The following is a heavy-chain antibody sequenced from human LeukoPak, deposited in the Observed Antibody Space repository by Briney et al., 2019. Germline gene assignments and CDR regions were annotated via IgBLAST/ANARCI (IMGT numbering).Heavy chain of an antibody. Sequence: SETLSLTCTVSGVSISSGDYYWSCIRQPPGKGLEWIGYIYYSGSTYYNPSLKSRVTISVDTSKNQFSLKLSSVTAADTAVYYCASDTGYGDSAHFDYWGQGTLVTVSS. D-gene: IGHD4-17*01. V-gene: IGHV4-30-4*01. CDR3: ASDTGYGDSAHFDY. CDR2: IYYSGST. CDR1: GVSISSGDYY. J-gene: IGHJ4*02.